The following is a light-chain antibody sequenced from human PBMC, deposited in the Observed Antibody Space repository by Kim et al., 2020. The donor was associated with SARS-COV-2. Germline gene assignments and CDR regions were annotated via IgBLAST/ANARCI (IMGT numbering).Light chain of an antibody. CDR1: NSDIGSYDF. J-gene: IGLJ1*01. CDR3: SSYAGNNIFV. V-gene: IGLV2-8*01. CDR2: DVT. Sequence: GQSVTISCTGTNSDIGSYDFVSWYQHHPGKAPKRLIYDVTQRPSGVPGRLSGSKSANTASLTVSGLQTEDEADYYCSSYAGNNIFVFGTGTKVTVL.